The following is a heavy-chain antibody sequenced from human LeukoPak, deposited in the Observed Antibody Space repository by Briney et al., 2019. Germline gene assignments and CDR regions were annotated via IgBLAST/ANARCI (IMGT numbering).Heavy chain of an antibody. V-gene: IGHV3-30*04. CDR2: ISHDGSNK. D-gene: IGHD6-13*01. CDR1: EFTFSYYS. Sequence: GGALRLSCAASEFTFSYYSMHWVRQAPGEGLEWVAFISHDGSNKYYADSVKGRFTISRDNSKNTLYLQTNSLGAEDTAVYYCARASWQHLNYYYMDVWGKGTTVTVSS. CDR3: ARASWQHLNYYYMDV. J-gene: IGHJ6*03.